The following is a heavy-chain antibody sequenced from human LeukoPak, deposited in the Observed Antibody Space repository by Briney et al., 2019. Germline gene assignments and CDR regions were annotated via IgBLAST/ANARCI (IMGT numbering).Heavy chain of an antibody. CDR3: ARDGYYYDSSGYYQEAFDI. CDR1: RCSFSSYS. J-gene: IGHJ3*02. V-gene: IGHV3-21*01. D-gene: IGHD3-22*01. Sequence: LTLSCVASRCSFSSYSMKWVRPAPPKGLEWVSSVISSSLYIYYAVSVQGRFTSSRDNAQNSLYVQMNSLRAEDTAVYYCARDGYYYDSSGYYQEAFDIWGRGTMVTVSS. CDR2: VISSSLYI.